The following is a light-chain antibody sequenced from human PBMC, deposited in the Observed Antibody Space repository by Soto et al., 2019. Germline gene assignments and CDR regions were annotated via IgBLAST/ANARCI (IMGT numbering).Light chain of an antibody. Sequence: EIVMTQSPATLSVSPGERATLSCRASQSVSSNLAWYQQKPGQAPSLLIYGASTRATGIPARFSGSGSGTEFTLTISRLEPEDFAVYYCPQYYSSPWTFGLGTKVDIK. CDR3: PQYYSSPWT. CDR1: QSVSSN. CDR2: GAS. V-gene: IGKV3-15*01. J-gene: IGKJ1*01.